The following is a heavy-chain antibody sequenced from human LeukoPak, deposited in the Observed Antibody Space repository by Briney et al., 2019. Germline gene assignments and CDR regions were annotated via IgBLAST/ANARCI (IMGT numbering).Heavy chain of an antibody. J-gene: IGHJ4*02. D-gene: IGHD3-10*01. CDR2: IIPIFGTA. Sequence: SVKVSCTASGGTFSSYAISWVRQAPGQGLEWMGGIIPIFGTANYAQKFQGRVTITADESTSTAYMELSSLRSEDTAVYYCARVNGFGRPRDYYVYWGQGTLVTVSS. CDR1: GGTFSSYA. CDR3: ARVNGFGRPRDYYVY. V-gene: IGHV1-69*01.